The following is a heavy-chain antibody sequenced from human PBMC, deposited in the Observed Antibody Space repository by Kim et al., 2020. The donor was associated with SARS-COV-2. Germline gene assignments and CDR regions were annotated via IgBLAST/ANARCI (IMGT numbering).Heavy chain of an antibody. D-gene: IGHD3-10*01. J-gene: IGHJ5*02. V-gene: IGHV1-2*02. CDR3: ARVGRRTEYYYGSGSPRWFDP. Sequence: ASVKVSCKASGYTFTGYYMHWVRQAPGQGLEWMGWINPNSGGTNYAQKFQGRVTMTRDTSISTAYMELSRLRSDDTAVYYCARVGRRTEYYYGSGSPRWFDPWGQGTLVTVSS. CDR2: INPNSGGT. CDR1: GYTFTGYY.